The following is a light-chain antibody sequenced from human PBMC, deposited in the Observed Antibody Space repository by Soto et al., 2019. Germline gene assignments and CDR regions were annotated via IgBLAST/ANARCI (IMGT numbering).Light chain of an antibody. CDR3: QQRNGYPLT. J-gene: IGKJ4*01. Sequence: DIQLTQSPSFLSASIGDRVTIACRASQGISSYLAWYQQKPGRAPKLLIYGASTLQSGVPSRFSGSGSGTEFTLTISSLQPEDLATYSCQQRNGYPLTFGGGTQVEIK. CDR2: GAS. CDR1: QGISSY. V-gene: IGKV1-9*01.